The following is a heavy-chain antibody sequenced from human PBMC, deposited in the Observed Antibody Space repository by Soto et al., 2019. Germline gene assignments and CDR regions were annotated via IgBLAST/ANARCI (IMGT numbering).Heavy chain of an antibody. CDR1: GGSISSGGYY. V-gene: IGHV4-31*03. CDR2: IYYSGST. Sequence: QVQLQESGPGLVKPSQTLSLTCTVSGGSISSGGYYWSWIRQHPGKGLGWIGYIYYSGSTYYNPSLKSRVTISVDTSKNQFSLKLSSVTAAATAVYYCAREDYGDSNDFDYWGQGTLVTVSS. CDR3: AREDYGDSNDFDY. J-gene: IGHJ4*02. D-gene: IGHD4-17*01.